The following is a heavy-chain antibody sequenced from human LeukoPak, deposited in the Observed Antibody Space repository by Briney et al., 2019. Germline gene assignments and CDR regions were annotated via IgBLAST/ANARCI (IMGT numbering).Heavy chain of an antibody. CDR3: AKVGGGVAGHFDY. Sequence: GRSLRLSCAASGFTFSSYGMHWVRQAPGKGLEWVAVISYDGSNKYYADSVKGRFTISRDNSMNTLYLQMNSLRAEDTAVYYCAKVGGGVAGHFDYWGQGTLVTVSS. V-gene: IGHV3-30*18. CDR2: ISYDGSNK. D-gene: IGHD6-19*01. CDR1: GFTFSSYG. J-gene: IGHJ4*02.